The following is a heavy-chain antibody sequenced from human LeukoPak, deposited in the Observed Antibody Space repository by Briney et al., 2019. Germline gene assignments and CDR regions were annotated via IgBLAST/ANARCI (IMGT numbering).Heavy chain of an antibody. CDR1: GFTFSNYG. CDR2: IWHYGSDK. V-gene: IGHV3-33*01. J-gene: IGHJ4*02. D-gene: IGHD3-3*01. Sequence: PGGSLRLSCAASGFTFSNYGMHWVRQAPGKGLEWVAIIWHYGSDKYYADSVKGRFTISRDNSKNTLYLQMNSLRAEDTAVYFRTRQSENFSLDSWGQGTLVTVSS. CDR3: TRQSENFSLDS.